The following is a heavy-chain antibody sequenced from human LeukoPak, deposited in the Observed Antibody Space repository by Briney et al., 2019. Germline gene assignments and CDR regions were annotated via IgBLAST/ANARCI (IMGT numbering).Heavy chain of an antibody. D-gene: IGHD7-27*01. V-gene: IGHV3-74*01. CDR3: AKDINPTGGLDAFDI. Sequence: GGSLRLSCAASGFTFSSYWMHWVRQVPGKGLVWVSRINSDGSSTSYADSVKGRFTISRDNAKNSLYLQMNSLRAEDTALYYCAKDINPTGGLDAFDIWGQGTMVTVSS. CDR1: GFTFSSYW. CDR2: INSDGSST. J-gene: IGHJ3*02.